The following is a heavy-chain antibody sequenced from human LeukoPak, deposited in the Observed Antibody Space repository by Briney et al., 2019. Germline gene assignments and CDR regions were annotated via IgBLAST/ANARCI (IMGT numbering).Heavy chain of an antibody. CDR3: ARDRGCSSTSCSSNWFDP. CDR2: IYTSGST. D-gene: IGHD2-2*01. Sequence: PSETLSLTCTVSGGSISSYYWSWIRQPAGKGLEWIGRIYTSGSTNYNPSLKSRVNMSEDTFQNQFSLKLSSVTAADTAVYYCARDRGCSSTSCSSNWFDPWGQGTLVTVSS. CDR1: GGSISSYY. V-gene: IGHV4-4*07. J-gene: IGHJ5*02.